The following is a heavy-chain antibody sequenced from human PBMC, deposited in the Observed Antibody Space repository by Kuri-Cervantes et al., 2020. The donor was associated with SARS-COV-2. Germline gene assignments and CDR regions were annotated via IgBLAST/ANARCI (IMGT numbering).Heavy chain of an antibody. V-gene: IGHV4-59*11. Sequence: SETLSLTCNVSGDSMSRRYWNWIRQPPGRGLEWIGYIYYSGSTSYNPSLKSRVTISVDRSKNQFSLKLSSVTAADTAVYYCARADSGANWFDPWGQGTLVTVSS. J-gene: IGHJ5*02. CDR2: IYYSGST. CDR3: ARADSGANWFDP. D-gene: IGHD1-26*01. CDR1: GDSMSRRY.